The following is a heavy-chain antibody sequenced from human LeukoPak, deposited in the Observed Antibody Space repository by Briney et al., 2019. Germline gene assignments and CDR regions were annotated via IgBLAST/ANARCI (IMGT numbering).Heavy chain of an antibody. CDR1: GYTLTSYY. Sequence: ASVKVSCKASGYTLTSYYMHWVRQAPGQGLEWMGIINPSGGSTSYAQKFQGRVTMTRDTSTSTVYMELSSLRSEDTAVYYCARDRDYGDYVEYFQHWGQGTLVTVSS. J-gene: IGHJ1*01. CDR3: ARDRDYGDYVEYFQH. V-gene: IGHV1-46*01. CDR2: INPSGGST. D-gene: IGHD4-17*01.